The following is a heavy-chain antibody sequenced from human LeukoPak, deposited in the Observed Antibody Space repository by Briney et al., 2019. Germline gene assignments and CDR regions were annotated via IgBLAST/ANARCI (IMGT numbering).Heavy chain of an antibody. CDR1: GFTFSTYG. Sequence: PGGSLRLSCAASGFTFSTYGMHWVRQAPGKGLEWVAFIRYDGSNKYYADSVKGRFTISRDNSKNTLYLQMNSLRPEDTAVYYCARGRSPTLGYFDLWGRGTLVTVSS. V-gene: IGHV3-30*02. CDR2: IRYDGSNK. D-gene: IGHD1-26*01. J-gene: IGHJ2*01. CDR3: ARGRSPTLGYFDL.